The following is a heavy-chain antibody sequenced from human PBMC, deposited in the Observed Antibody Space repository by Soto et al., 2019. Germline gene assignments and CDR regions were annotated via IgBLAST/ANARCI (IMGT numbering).Heavy chain of an antibody. CDR1: GGSISSGVYS. Sequence: TLSLTCAVSGGSISSGVYSLSWIRQQPGKGLEWIGYIYHSGSTYYNPSLKSRVTISVDRSKNQFSLKLSSVTAADTAVYYCARLKQLGAGYFDYRGQGTLVTVSS. D-gene: IGHD6-6*01. CDR2: IYHSGST. V-gene: IGHV4-30-2*01. J-gene: IGHJ4*02. CDR3: ARLKQLGAGYFDY.